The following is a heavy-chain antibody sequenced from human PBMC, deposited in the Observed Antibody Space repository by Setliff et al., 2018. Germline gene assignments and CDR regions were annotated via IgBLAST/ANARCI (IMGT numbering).Heavy chain of an antibody. CDR2: IIPIFGTA. CDR1: GGTFSSYA. V-gene: IGHV1-69*13. D-gene: IGHD3-3*01. J-gene: IGHJ4*02. CDR3: ASSRDYNFWSGYYSPLDY. Sequence: SVKASCKASGGTFSSYAICWVRQAPGQGLEWMGGIIPIFGTANYAQKFQGRVTITADESTSTAYMELSSLRSEDTAVYYCASSRDYNFWSGYYSPLDYWGQGTLVTVSS.